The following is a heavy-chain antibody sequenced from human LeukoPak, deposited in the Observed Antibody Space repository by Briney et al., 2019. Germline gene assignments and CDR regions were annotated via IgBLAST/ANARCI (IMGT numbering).Heavy chain of an antibody. V-gene: IGHV4-39*02. CDR3: AKDAPLYYGSGSYYTH. CDR1: GGSISSSSYY. Sequence: SETLSLTCTVSGGSISSSSYYWGWIRQPPGKGLEWIGSIYYSGSTYYNPSLKSRVTISVDTSKNQFSLKLSSVTAADTAVYYCAKDAPLYYGSGSYYTHWGQGTLVTVSS. CDR2: IYYSGST. J-gene: IGHJ4*02. D-gene: IGHD3-10*01.